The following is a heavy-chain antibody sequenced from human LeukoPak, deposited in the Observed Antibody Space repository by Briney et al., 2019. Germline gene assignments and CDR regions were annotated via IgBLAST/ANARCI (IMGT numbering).Heavy chain of an antibody. J-gene: IGHJ2*01. CDR1: GASISSYY. CDR2: VSYSGSN. CDR3: ARRDSSGYWYFDL. V-gene: IGHV4-59*08. D-gene: IGHD3-22*01. Sequence: SETLSLTCTVSGASISSYYWSWIRQPPGKGLESIGYVSYSGSNNYNPSLKSRVTISVNTSKSQISLKLNSVTAADTAVYFCARRDSSGYWYFDLWGRGTLVTVSS.